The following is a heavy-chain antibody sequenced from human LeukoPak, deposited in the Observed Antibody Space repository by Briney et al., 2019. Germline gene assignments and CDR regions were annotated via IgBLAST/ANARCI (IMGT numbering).Heavy chain of an antibody. V-gene: IGHV3-9*03. CDR1: GFTLDDYA. J-gene: IGHJ4*02. D-gene: IGHD6-13*01. CDR3: AKDFYSSSWYYFDY. Sequence: GGSLRLSCAASGFTLDDYAMHWVRQAPGKGLEWVSGISWNSGSIGYADSVKGRFTISRGNAKNSLYLQMNSLRAEDMALYYCAKDFYSSSWYYFDYWGQGTLVTVSS. CDR2: ISWNSGSI.